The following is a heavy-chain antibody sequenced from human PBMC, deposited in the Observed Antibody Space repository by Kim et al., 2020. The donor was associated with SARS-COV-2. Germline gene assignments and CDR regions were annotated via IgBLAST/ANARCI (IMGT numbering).Heavy chain of an antibody. D-gene: IGHD3-9*01. CDR2: LHYSGNT. CDR1: GGSISSSSYY. V-gene: IGHV4-39*07. CDR3: ARDTIWQRLFDY. J-gene: IGHJ4*02. Sequence: SETLSLTCTVSGGSISSSSYYWGWLRQPPGKGLEWIGSLHYSGNTFYSPSLKSRATISVDTSENQFSLKLNSVTAADTAVYYCARDTIWQRLFDYWGQGT.